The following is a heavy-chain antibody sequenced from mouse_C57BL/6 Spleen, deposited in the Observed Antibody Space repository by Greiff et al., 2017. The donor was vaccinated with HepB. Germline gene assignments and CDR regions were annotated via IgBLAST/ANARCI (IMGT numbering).Heavy chain of an antibody. CDR2: ISDGGSYT. D-gene: IGHD2-4*01. J-gene: IGHJ2*01. CDR1: GFTFSSYA. V-gene: IGHV5-4*01. Sequence: EVKLMESGGGLVKPGGSLKLSCAASGFTFSSYAMSWVRQTPEKRLEWVATISDGGSYTYYPDNVKGRFTISRDNAKNNLYLQMSHLKSEDTAMYYCARDYDYGFDYWGQGTTLTVSS. CDR3: ARDYDYGFDY.